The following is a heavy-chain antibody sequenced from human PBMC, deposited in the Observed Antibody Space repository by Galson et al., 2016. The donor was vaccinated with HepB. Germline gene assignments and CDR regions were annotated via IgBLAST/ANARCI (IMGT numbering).Heavy chain of an antibody. CDR1: GGSVSSGSYY. CDR2: IYHSGIT. CDR3: ARVETEGYNLFVGDYYFDY. V-gene: IGHV4-61*01. D-gene: IGHD5-24*01. Sequence: SETLSLTCTVSGGSVSSGSYYWGWIRQPPGKGLEWIGQIYHSGITNYNPSLSSRVTISVDTSKNQFSLRLSSVTAADTALYYCARVETEGYNLFVGDYYFDYWGHGPRVTVSS. J-gene: IGHJ4*01.